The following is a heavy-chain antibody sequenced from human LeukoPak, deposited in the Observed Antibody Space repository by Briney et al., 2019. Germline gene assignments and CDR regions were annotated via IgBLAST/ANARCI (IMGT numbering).Heavy chain of an antibody. CDR3: AKERGGGWYYFDY. CDR2: ISRSGSTI. J-gene: IGHJ4*02. Sequence: PGGSLRLSCAASGFTFSSYSMNWVRQAPGKGLEWVSYISRSGSTIYYADSVKGRFTISRDNAKNSLYLQMNSLRAEDTAVYYCAKERGGGWYYFDYWGQGTLVTVSS. D-gene: IGHD6-19*01. CDR1: GFTFSSYS. V-gene: IGHV3-48*04.